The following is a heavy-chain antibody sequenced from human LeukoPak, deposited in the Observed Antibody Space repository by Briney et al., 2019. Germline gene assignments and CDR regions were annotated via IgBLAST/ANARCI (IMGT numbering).Heavy chain of an antibody. J-gene: IGHJ4*02. CDR2: IRSNGATA. D-gene: IGHD1-1*01. V-gene: IGHV3-23*01. CDR1: RFTVSGNY. Sequence: GGSLRLSCASSRFTVSGNYMTWVRQAPGKGLEWVSTIRSNGATAYNADSVKGRFTISRDNSKNTVYLQMNSLRVEDTAIYYCARGQEFDDGVFDSWGQGTLVTVSS. CDR3: ARGQEFDDGVFDS.